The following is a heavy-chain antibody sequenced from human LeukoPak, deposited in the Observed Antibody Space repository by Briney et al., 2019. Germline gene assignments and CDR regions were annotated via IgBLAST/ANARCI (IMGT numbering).Heavy chain of an antibody. CDR2: ITSSGSST. J-gene: IGHJ4*02. Sequence: GGPLRLSCAASGLVFDNFAMSWVRQAPGKGLVWVSTITSSGSSTYYADSVKGRFTVSRDNSKNTLYLQMNNLRAEDTAVYYCATQLLWFGESVEEGYWGQGTLVTVSS. CDR1: GLVFDNFA. V-gene: IGHV3-23*01. D-gene: IGHD3-10*01. CDR3: ATQLLWFGESVEEGY.